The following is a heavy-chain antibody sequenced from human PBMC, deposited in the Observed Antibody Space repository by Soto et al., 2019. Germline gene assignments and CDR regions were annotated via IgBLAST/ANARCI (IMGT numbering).Heavy chain of an antibody. V-gene: IGHV1-18*01. J-gene: IGHJ6*02. D-gene: IGHD3-3*01. CDR2: ISAYNGNT. Sequence: ASVKVSCKASGYTFTSYGISWVRQAPGQGLEWMGWISAYNGNTNYAQKLQGRVTMTTDTSTSTAYMELRSLRSDDTAVYYCARDRSGYDFWSGYYTGNYYYGMEVWGQGTTVTVSS. CDR3: ARDRSGYDFWSGYYTGNYYYGMEV. CDR1: GYTFTSYG.